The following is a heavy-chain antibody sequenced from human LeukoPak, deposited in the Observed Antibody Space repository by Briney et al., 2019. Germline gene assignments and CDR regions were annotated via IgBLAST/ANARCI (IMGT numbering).Heavy chain of an antibody. CDR1: GFTFNDYW. Sequence: GGSLRLSCAASGFTFNDYWMGWVRQAPGKGLEWVANIKQDGSEKYYVDSVTGRFTISRDNAKNSLYLQMNSLRAEDTAVYYCARELPTGTDYFDYWGQGTLVTVSS. D-gene: IGHD3-10*01. CDR2: IKQDGSEK. CDR3: ARELPTGTDYFDY. J-gene: IGHJ4*02. V-gene: IGHV3-7*01.